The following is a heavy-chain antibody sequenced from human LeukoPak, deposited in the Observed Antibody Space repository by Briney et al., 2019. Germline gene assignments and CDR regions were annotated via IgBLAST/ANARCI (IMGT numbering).Heavy chain of an antibody. J-gene: IGHJ4*02. CDR1: GFMLSRYW. D-gene: IGHD4-17*01. CDR3: ARVADYGDYFDY. V-gene: IGHV3-7*01. Sequence: PGGSLRLSCAASGFMLSRYWMSWVRQAPGKGLEWLANIKEDGSEKYYVDSVKGRFTISRDNAENSLYLRMNSLRAEDTAVYYCARVADYGDYFDYWGQGTLVTVSS. CDR2: IKEDGSEK.